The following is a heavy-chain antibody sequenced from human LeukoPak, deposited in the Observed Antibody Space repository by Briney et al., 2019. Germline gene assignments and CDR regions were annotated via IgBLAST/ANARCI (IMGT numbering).Heavy chain of an antibody. CDR3: ARSSSGWYNFDY. Sequence: SQTLSLTCTVSGGSLSSGSYYWRWVRQPAGRGLEWIGRIYTSGSTNYNPSLKSRVTISVDTSKNQFSLKLSSVTAADTAVYYCARSSSGWYNFDYWGQGTLVTVSS. CDR2: IYTSGST. V-gene: IGHV4-61*02. CDR1: GGSLSSGSYY. D-gene: IGHD6-19*01. J-gene: IGHJ4*02.